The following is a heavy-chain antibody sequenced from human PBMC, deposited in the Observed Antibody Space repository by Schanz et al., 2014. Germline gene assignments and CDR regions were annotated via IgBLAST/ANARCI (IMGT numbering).Heavy chain of an antibody. CDR2: TRYDGSNE. J-gene: IGHJ4*02. D-gene: IGHD2-2*01. V-gene: IGHV3-30*02. CDR3: ERFQSPHQPFDY. Sequence: QVQLVESGGGVVQPGGSLRLSCAASGFIFSSYDMHWVRQAPGKGLEWVAFTRYDGSNEYYVDSVKGRFTISRDNAKNSLYLQMNSLRAEDTAVYYCERFQSPHQPFDYWGQGTLVTVSS. CDR1: GFIFSSYD.